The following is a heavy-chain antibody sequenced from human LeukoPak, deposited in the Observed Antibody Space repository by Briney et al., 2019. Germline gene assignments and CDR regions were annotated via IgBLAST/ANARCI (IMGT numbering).Heavy chain of an antibody. V-gene: IGHV4-59*08. Sequence: SETLSLTCTVSGGSISSYYWSWIRQPPGKGLEWIGYIYYSGSTNYNPSLKSRVTISVDTSKNQLSLKLSSVTAADTAVYYCARSKAHLSTSWYGTWFDPWGQGTLVTVSS. J-gene: IGHJ5*02. CDR1: GGSISSYY. CDR3: ARSKAHLSTSWYGTWFDP. CDR2: IYYSGST. D-gene: IGHD2-2*01.